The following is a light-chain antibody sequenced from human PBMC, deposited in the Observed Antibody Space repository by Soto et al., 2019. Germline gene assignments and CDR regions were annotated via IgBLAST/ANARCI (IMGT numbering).Light chain of an antibody. CDR3: QTSGTGIVV. V-gene: IGLV4-69*01. CDR2: LNSDGSH. CDR1: SGHSTYA. Sequence: QAVVTQSPSASASLGASVTLTCTLSSGHSTYAIAWLQQQPEKGPRSLMKLNSDGSHSKGDGIPDRFSGSSSGAERYLTISSLQSEDEADYYCQTSGTGIVVFGGGTKLTVL. J-gene: IGLJ2*01.